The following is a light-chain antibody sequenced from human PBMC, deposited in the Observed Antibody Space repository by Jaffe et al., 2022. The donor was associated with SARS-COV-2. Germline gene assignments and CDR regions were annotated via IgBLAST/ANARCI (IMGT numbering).Light chain of an antibody. CDR1: SSNIGSNT. CDR3: AAWDDSLGDIV. J-gene: IGLJ7*01. Sequence: QSVLTQPPSASGTPGQRVTISCSGSSSNIGSNTVNWYQQLPGRAPKLLSYSINQRPSGVPDRFSGSKSGTSASLAISGLQSEDEADYYCAAWDDSLGDIVFGGGTQLTVL. CDR2: SIN. V-gene: IGLV1-44*01.